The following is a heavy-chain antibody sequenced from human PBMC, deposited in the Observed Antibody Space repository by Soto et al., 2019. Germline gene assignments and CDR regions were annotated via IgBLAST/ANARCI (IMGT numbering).Heavy chain of an antibody. Sequence: EVQLVESGGGVVRPGGSLRLSCAASGFTFDDYGMSWVRQAPGKGLEWVSGINWNGGTTNYADSVKGRFTISRDNARNSLYLQMHSVRAEDTALYYCARVVDYGGNSWFFDLWGRGTLVTVSS. V-gene: IGHV3-20*04. D-gene: IGHD4-17*01. CDR2: INWNGGTT. J-gene: IGHJ2*01. CDR1: GFTFDDYG. CDR3: ARVVDYGGNSWFFDL.